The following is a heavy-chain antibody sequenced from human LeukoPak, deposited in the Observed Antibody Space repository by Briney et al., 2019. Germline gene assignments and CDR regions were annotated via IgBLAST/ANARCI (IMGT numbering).Heavy chain of an antibody. Sequence: PSETLSLTCTVSGGSISSYYWSWIRQPAGKGLEWIGRIYTSGSTNYNPSLKSRVTMSVDTSKNQFSLKLSSVTAADTAVYYCARERWWGVIHGPTPSPLGYYYYGMDVWGQGTTVTVSS. J-gene: IGHJ6*02. CDR3: ARERWWGVIHGPTPSPLGYYYYGMDV. CDR1: GGSISSYY. D-gene: IGHD3-10*01. V-gene: IGHV4-4*07. CDR2: IYTSGST.